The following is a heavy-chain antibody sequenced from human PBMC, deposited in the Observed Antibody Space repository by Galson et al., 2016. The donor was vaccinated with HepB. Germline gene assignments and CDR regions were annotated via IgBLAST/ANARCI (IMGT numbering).Heavy chain of an antibody. D-gene: IGHD2-15*01. V-gene: IGHV3-30-3*01. CDR1: GFMFSSYA. CDR2: VSYDGTNQ. CDR3: AREVTYCSGGGCYYFDY. J-gene: IGHJ4*02. Sequence: SLRLSCAASGFMFSSYAMHWVRQAPGKGLEWVAFVSYDGTNQYYTDSVKGRFTISRDNSKSTLYLQMNGLRPEGSALYYCAREVTYCSGGGCYYFDYWGQGTLVTVSS.